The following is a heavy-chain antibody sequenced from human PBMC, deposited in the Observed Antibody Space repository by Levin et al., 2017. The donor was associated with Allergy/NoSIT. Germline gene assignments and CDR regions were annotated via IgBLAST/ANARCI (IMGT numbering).Heavy chain of an antibody. V-gene: IGHV3-21*01. CDR1: GFPFSTYG. Sequence: GESLKISCATSGFPFSTYGMAWVRQAPGKGLEWVASITSTRKYIHYADSVKGRFTISRDKANNSLSLQMNRLRGEDTAVYYCARAAGAAGRGGMDVWGQGTTVTVSS. D-gene: IGHD6-13*01. J-gene: IGHJ6*02. CDR2: ITSTRKYI. CDR3: ARAAGAAGRGGMDV.